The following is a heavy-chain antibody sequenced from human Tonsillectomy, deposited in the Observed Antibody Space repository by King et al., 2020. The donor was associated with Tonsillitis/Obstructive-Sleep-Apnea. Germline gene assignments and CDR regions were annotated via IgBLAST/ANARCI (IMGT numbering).Heavy chain of an antibody. D-gene: IGHD2-15*01. V-gene: IGHV3-7*01. CDR1: GFTFSSYW. CDR2: IKQDGSEK. Sequence: VQLVEAGGGLVQPGGSLRLSCAASGFTFSSYWMSWVRQAPGKGLEWVANIKQDGSEKYYVDSVKGRFTISRDNAKNSLYLQMNSLRAEDTAVYYCARDCSGGTCLLYDSWGQGTLVTVSS. CDR3: ARDCSGGTCLLYDS. J-gene: IGHJ4*02.